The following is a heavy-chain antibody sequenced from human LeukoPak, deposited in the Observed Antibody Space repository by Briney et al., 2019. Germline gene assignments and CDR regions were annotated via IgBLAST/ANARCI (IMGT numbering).Heavy chain of an antibody. D-gene: IGHD2-15*01. CDR1: GYTFTSYD. Sequence: ASVKVSCKASGYTFTSYDINWVRQATGQGLEWMGWMNPNSGNTGYAQKFQGRVTMTRNTSISTAYMELSSLRSEDTAVYYCARKFVGGRGYYFDFWGQGTLVTVSS. CDR3: ARKFVGGRGYYFDF. CDR2: MNPNSGNT. V-gene: IGHV1-8*01. J-gene: IGHJ4*02.